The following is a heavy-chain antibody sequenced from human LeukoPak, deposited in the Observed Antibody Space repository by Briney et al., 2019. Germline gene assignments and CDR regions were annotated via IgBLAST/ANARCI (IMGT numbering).Heavy chain of an antibody. V-gene: IGHV3-15*01. D-gene: IGHD4-17*01. CDR3: TFDYGDYGGV. CDR1: AFTFINAW. CDR2: IKSKTDGGTT. Sequence: GGTLRLSCAASAFTFINAWMSWGRQAPGEGLEWVGRIKSKTDGGTTDYAAPAKGRFTISRDDPKNTLYLQMNSLKTEDTAVYYCTFDYGDYGGVWGQGTIVTVSS. J-gene: IGHJ3*01.